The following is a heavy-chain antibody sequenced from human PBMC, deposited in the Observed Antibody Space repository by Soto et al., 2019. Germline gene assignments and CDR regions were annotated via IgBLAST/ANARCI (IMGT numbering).Heavy chain of an antibody. CDR3: ARPYGSGKDPDV. CDR1: GYSFTGYG. V-gene: IGHV5-51*01. J-gene: IGHJ6*02. CDR2: IYPGDSAT. Sequence: PGESLKISCKGSGYSFTGYGIGGGRRLPGKGLEWMGIIYPGDSATRYSPSFQGQVTISADKSISTAYLQWSSLKASDTAMYYCARPYGSGKDPDVWGQGTTVTVSS. D-gene: IGHD3-10*01.